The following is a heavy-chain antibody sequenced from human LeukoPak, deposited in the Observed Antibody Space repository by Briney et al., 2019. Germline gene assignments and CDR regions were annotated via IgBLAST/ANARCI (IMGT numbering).Heavy chain of an antibody. CDR3: ARGPEWLLPDLGAFDI. J-gene: IGHJ3*02. CDR1: GFTFDDYG. V-gene: IGHV3-20*04. Sequence: GGSLRLSCAASGFTFDDYGMSWVRQAPGKGLEWVSGINWNGGSTGYADSVKGRFTISRDNAKNSLYLQMNSLRAEDTALYYCARGPEWLLPDLGAFDIWGQGTMVTASS. CDR2: INWNGGST. D-gene: IGHD3-22*01.